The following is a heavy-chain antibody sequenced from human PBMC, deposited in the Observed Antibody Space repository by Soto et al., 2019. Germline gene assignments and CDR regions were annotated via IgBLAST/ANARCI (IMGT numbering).Heavy chain of an antibody. CDR1: DGSFSGYY. Sequence: ASETLSLTCAVYDGSFSGYYWSWIRQPPGKGLEWIGKINHSGSTNYNPSLKSRVTISVDTSKNQFSLKLSSVTAADTAEYYCARGPDDGDYYFDYWGQGTLVTVSS. V-gene: IGHV4-34*01. D-gene: IGHD4-17*01. CDR3: ARGPDDGDYYFDY. CDR2: INHSGST. J-gene: IGHJ4*02.